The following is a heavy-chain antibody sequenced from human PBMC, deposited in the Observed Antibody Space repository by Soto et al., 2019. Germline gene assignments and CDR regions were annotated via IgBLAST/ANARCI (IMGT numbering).Heavy chain of an antibody. J-gene: IGHJ4*02. Sequence: SETLSLTCTVAGATPSGCYWSWSRQLPGKGLASIGEIDHSGITNHNRVHKRRATMSVDRAKNQFARKLRSVTAAETAVYYCARGVSVTFVVQGGAPEEKYSDSRSQATLVTDSS. CDR1: GATPSGCY. D-gene: IGHD2-21*01. CDR3: ARGVSVTFVVQGGAPEEKYSDS. V-gene: IGHV4-34*04. CDR2: IDHSGIT.